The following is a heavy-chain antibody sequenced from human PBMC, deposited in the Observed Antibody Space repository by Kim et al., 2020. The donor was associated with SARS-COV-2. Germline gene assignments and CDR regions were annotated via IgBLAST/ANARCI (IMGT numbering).Heavy chain of an antibody. CDR3: ARDQLPPSSGWYGCWFDP. J-gene: IGHJ5*02. D-gene: IGHD6-19*01. V-gene: IGHV1-46*01. Sequence: QGRVTMTRDTSTSTVYMELSSLRSEDTAVYYCARDQLPPSSGWYGCWFDPWGQGTLVTVSS.